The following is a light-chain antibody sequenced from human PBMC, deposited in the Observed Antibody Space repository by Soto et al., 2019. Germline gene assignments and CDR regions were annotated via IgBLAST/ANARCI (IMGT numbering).Light chain of an antibody. CDR2: DAS. CDR3: QQYNSYWT. CDR1: ERISSW. J-gene: IGKJ1*01. V-gene: IGKV1-5*01. Sequence: DIQMTQSPSTVTASGAGVVTISCRASERISSWLAWYQQKPGKAPKLLIYDASSLESGVPSRFSGSGSGTEFTLTISSLQTDDFATYYCQQYNSYWTFGQGTKVDIK.